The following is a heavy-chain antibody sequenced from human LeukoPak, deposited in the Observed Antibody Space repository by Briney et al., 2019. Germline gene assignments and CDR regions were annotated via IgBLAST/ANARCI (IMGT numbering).Heavy chain of an antibody. CDR1: GGSSNAYW. D-gene: IGHD6-13*01. CDR3: AGLHFAASEEFDP. V-gene: IGHV4-59*08. CDR2: ISSSGST. J-gene: IGHJ5*02. Sequence: SETLALTFTLSGGSSNAYWWSGIRQPPGKGLEWIGYISSSGSTNYNPSLRSRVTISLATSKTHFSLNLNSVTAADTAVYYCAGLHFAASEEFDPWGQGILVTVSS.